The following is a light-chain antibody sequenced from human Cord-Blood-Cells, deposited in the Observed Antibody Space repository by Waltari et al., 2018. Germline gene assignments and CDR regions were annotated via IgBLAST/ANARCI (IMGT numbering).Light chain of an antibody. CDR2: RNN. CDR3: AAWDDSLNGPV. CDR1: SSNIGSNT. V-gene: IGLV1-44*01. J-gene: IGLJ3*02. Sequence: QSVLTQPPSASGTPGQRVTTACSGSSSNIGSNTVNWSQQLPGTAPKLLIYRNNQRPSGVPDRFSGSKSGTSASLAISGLQAEDEADYYCAAWDDSLNGPVFGGGTKLTVL.